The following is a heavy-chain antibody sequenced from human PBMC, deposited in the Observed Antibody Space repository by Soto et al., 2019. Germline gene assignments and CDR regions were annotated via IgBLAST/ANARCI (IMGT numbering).Heavy chain of an antibody. Sequence: GGSLRLSCAASRFTFSSYSMNWVRQAPGKGLEWVSSISSSSSYIYYADSVKGRFTISRDNAKNSLYLQMNSLRAEDTAVYYCARDRVVILTGAFDYWGQGTLVTVSS. V-gene: IGHV3-21*01. CDR1: RFTFSSYS. CDR2: ISSSSSYI. D-gene: IGHD3-9*01. J-gene: IGHJ4*02. CDR3: ARDRVVILTGAFDY.